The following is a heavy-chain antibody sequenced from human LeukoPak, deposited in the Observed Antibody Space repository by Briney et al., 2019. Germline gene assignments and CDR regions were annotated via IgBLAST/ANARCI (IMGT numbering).Heavy chain of an antibody. V-gene: IGHV3-30-3*01. Sequence: GRSLRLSCAASGFTFSSYAMHWVRQAPGKGLEWVAVISYDGSNKYYADSVKGRFTISRDNSKNTLYLQMNSLGAEDTAVYYCARVGKTGTREFDYWGQGTLVTVSS. CDR3: ARVGKTGTREFDY. J-gene: IGHJ4*02. CDR2: ISYDGSNK. CDR1: GFTFSSYA. D-gene: IGHD1/OR15-1a*01.